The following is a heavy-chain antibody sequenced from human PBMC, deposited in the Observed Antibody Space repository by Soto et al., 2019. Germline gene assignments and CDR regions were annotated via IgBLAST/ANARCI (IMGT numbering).Heavy chain of an antibody. Sequence: SETLSLTCAVYGGSFRGYYWCWIRQSPWKGLEWIGEINHRRSTNYNPSNKRRVTISVDTSKNQFSLKLSSVTAADTAVYYCARGLSAVRGGNYFDYWGQG. CDR3: ARGLSAVRGGNYFDY. D-gene: IGHD3-10*01. CDR1: GGSFRGYY. V-gene: IGHV4-34*01. CDR2: INHRRST. J-gene: IGHJ4*02.